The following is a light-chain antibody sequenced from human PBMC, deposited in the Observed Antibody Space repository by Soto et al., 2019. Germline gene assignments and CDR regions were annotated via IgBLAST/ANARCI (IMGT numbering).Light chain of an antibody. CDR1: QSVSSY. J-gene: IGKJ4*01. CDR2: AAS. Sequence: DMELSQSPSSRSASVGERVTITSRASQSVSSYLAWYQQKPGQAPTLLIYAASTLPSGVPARFSGSASGTDFTLTITSLQPDDFATYYCQQLNTYPLTFGGGTRVEI. CDR3: QQLNTYPLT. V-gene: IGKV1-9*01.